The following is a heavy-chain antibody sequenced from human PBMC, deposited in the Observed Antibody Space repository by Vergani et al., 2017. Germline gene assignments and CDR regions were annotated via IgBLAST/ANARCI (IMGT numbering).Heavy chain of an antibody. CDR3: GRVSDNYN. Sequence: EVQLLQSEGAVVQPGGPLRLPCLALGFPFSSHAMSWVRQGHGQGLEWVSSIKNTGDRTHYADAVKGRFTISRDNSKNTLYWQMNSRRVVDTAVYYCGRVSDNYNWGQGTLVTVSS. CDR1: GFPFSSHA. D-gene: IGHD5-24*01. J-gene: IGHJ4*02. CDR2: IKNTGDRT. V-gene: IGHV3-23*01.